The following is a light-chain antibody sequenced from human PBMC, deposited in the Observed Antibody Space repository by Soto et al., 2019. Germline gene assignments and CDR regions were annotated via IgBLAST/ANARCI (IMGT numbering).Light chain of an antibody. CDR3: QQYNSYSGT. J-gene: IGKJ1*01. CDR2: KAS. V-gene: IGKV1-5*03. Sequence: DIHMTQSPSTPSASVGGRVTITFPASQSISSWLAWYQQKPGKAPKLLIYKASSLESGVPSRFSGSGSGTEFTLTISSLQPDDFATYYCQQYNSYSGTFGQGTKVDIK. CDR1: QSISSW.